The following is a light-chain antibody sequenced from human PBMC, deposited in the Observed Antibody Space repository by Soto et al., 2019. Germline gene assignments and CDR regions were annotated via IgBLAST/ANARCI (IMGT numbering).Light chain of an antibody. J-gene: IGKJ5*01. CDR1: QSVSSY. CDR2: GAS. Sequence: EIVLTQSPATLSLSPGERATLSCRASQSVSSYLAWYQQKPGQAPRLLIYGASTRATGFPDRFSGSGSGTEFTLTISSLHSEDFAVYYCQQYYDWPITFGQGTRLEI. V-gene: IGKV3-15*01. CDR3: QQYYDWPIT.